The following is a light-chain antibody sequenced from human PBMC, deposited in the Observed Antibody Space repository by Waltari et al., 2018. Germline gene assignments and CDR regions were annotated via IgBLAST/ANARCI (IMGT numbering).Light chain of an antibody. V-gene: IGLV1-44*01. J-gene: IGLJ1*01. CDR3: AAWDDSRGYV. CDR1: SSNIGSNT. CDR2: ITT. Sequence: QSVLTQPPSASGTPGQRVTISCSGSSSNIGSNTVSWYQQFPAMAPKPPIYITTQRPSRFPDRFSGSNSGTSASLAISGLQSEDEADYYCAAWDDSRGYVFGTGTKVTVL.